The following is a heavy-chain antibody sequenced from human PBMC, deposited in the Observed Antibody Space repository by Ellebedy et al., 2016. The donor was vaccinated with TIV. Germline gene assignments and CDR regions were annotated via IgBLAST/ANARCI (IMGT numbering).Heavy chain of an antibody. CDR1: GYNFTHYW. D-gene: IGHD2/OR15-2a*01. J-gene: IGHJ5*02. CDR2: IWPGGSDT. CDR3: ATSLSALEP. V-gene: IGHV5-51*01. Sequence: GESLKISCQASGYNFTHYWIAWVRQMPGKGLEFMGIIWPGGSDTKYSPSFQGQVTISVGKSINTTYLQWNSLKASDTAMYYCATSLSALEPWGQGTLVTVSS.